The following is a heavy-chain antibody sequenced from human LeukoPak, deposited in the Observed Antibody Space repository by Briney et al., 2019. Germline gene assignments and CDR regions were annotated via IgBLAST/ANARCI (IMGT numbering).Heavy chain of an antibody. CDR2: ISGSGGST. CDR3: AKVRIGYSYGYFDY. V-gene: IGHV3-23*01. J-gene: IGHJ4*02. D-gene: IGHD5-18*01. CDR1: GFTFSSYA. Sequence: PGASLRLSCAASGFTFSSYAMSWVRQAPGKGLEWVSAISGSGGSTYYADPVKVRFTISRDNSKNTLYLQMNSLRAEDTAVDYCAKVRIGYSYGYFDYWGQGTLVTVSS.